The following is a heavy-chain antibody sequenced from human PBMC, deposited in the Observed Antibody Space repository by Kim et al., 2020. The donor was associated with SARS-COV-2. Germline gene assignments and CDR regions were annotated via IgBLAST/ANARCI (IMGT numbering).Heavy chain of an antibody. Sequence: GGSLRLSCAASGFTFGDYAMHWVRQAPGKGLEWVSGISWNSGSIGYADSVKGRFTISRDNAKNSLYLQMNSLRAEDTALYYCAKDILHYYYDSSGYYFPQGAFDIWGQGTMVTVSS. CDR2: ISWNSGSI. D-gene: IGHD3-22*01. CDR1: GFTFGDYA. J-gene: IGHJ3*02. CDR3: AKDILHYYYDSSGYYFPQGAFDI. V-gene: IGHV3-9*01.